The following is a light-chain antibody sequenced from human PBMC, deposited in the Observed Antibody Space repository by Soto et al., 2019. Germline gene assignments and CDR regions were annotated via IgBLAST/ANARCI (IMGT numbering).Light chain of an antibody. Sequence: DLQLNQSPSTLSASVGDRVTITCRASQSISSWLAWYQQKPGKAPKLLIYKASSLESGVPSRFSGSGSGTEFTLTISSLQPDDFATYYCQQYNSFLLTFGGGTKV. J-gene: IGKJ4*01. V-gene: IGKV1-5*03. CDR1: QSISSW. CDR3: QQYNSFLLT. CDR2: KAS.